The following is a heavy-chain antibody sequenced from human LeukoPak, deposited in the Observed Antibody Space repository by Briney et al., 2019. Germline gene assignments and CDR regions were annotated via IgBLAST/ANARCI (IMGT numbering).Heavy chain of an antibody. CDR3: AREGTTVTTYYYYYYMDV. J-gene: IGHJ6*03. CDR1: GFTFSSYG. Sequence: SGGSLRLSCAASGFTFSSYGMSWVRQAPGKGLEWVSAISGSGGSTYYADSVKGRFTISRDNAKNSLYLQMNSLRAEDTAVYYCAREGTTVTTYYYYYYMDVWGKGITVTISS. CDR2: ISGSGGST. D-gene: IGHD4-11*01. V-gene: IGHV3-23*01.